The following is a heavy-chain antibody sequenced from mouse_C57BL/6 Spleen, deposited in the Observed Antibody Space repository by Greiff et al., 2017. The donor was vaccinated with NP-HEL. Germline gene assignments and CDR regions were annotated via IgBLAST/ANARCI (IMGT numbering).Heavy chain of an antibody. CDR3: ALTTVVSYAMDY. J-gene: IGHJ4*01. Sequence: EVQLQQSGPELVKPGASVKIPCKASGYTFTDYHMDWVKQSHGKSLEWIGDINPNNGGTIYNQKFKVKATLTVDKSSSTAYMELRSLTSEDTAVYYCALTTVVSYAMDYWGQGTSVTVSS. D-gene: IGHD1-1*01. V-gene: IGHV1-18*01. CDR1: GYTFTDYH. CDR2: INPNNGGT.